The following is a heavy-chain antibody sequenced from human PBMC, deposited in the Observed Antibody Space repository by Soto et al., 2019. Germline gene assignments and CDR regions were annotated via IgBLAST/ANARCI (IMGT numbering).Heavy chain of an antibody. CDR2: TYYRSKWYN. Sequence: PSQTLSLTCAISGDSVSSNDATWDWIRQSPSRGLEWLGRTYYRSKWYNDYAVSVKSRITINPDTSKNQFSLQLNSVTPEDTAVYYCARGGATIFGVVIDYWGQGTLVTVSS. D-gene: IGHD3-3*01. CDR3: ARGGATIFGVVIDY. CDR1: GDSVSSNDAT. V-gene: IGHV6-1*01. J-gene: IGHJ4*02.